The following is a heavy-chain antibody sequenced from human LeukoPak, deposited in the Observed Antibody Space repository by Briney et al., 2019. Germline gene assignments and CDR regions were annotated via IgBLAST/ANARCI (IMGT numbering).Heavy chain of an antibody. Sequence: PGGSLRLSCAASGFTFSSSWMSWVRQPPGKGLEWVATIKQDGSEKYYVDSVKGRFTISRDNAKNSLYLQMNSLRAEDTAGYFCARDSYSSGVDYWGQGTLVTVSS. CDR2: IKQDGSEK. CDR3: ARDSYSSGVDY. J-gene: IGHJ4*02. V-gene: IGHV3-7*01. D-gene: IGHD6-19*01. CDR1: GFTFSSSW.